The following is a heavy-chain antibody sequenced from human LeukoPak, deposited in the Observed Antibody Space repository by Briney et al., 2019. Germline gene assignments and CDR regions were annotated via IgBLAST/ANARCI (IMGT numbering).Heavy chain of an antibody. D-gene: IGHD2-2*01. J-gene: IGHJ6*03. CDR3: ARDRRIVVKDYYYYYYMDV. V-gene: IGHV4-59*01. CDR2: IHYSGST. CDR1: GGAISSYY. Sequence: PSETLSLTCTVPGGAISSYYWSWIRQPPGKVLEWNGHIHYSGSTNYNPSLKRRVTITVDTSKNQFSLKLSSVTAADTAVYYCARDRRIVVKDYYYYYYMDVWGKGTTVTVSS.